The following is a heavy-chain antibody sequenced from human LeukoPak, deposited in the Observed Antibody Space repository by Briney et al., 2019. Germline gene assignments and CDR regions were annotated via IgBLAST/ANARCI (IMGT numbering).Heavy chain of an antibody. D-gene: IGHD3-22*01. CDR2: IRYDGSNK. CDR1: GFTFSSYG. CDR3: AKDALEDSSGYYFDY. V-gene: IGHV3-30*02. Sequence: GGSLRLSCAASGFTFSSYGMHWVRQAPGKVLEWVAFIRYDGSNKYYADSVKGRFTISRDNSKNTLYLQMNSLRAEDTAVYYCAKDALEDSSGYYFDYWGQGTLVTVSS. J-gene: IGHJ4*02.